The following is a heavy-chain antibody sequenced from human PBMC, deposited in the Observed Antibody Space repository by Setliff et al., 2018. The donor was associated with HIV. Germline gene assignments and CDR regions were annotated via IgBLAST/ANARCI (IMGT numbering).Heavy chain of an antibody. V-gene: IGHV5-51*01. Sequence: PGESLKISCKGSGYTFDIYWISWVRQMPGKGLEWMGIIYPGDSETRYSPSVQGQVIISVDKSTTTAYLQLNSLRASDTAMYYCARGRQWLVHDAFDIWGQGTMVTVS. CDR2: IYPGDSET. CDR1: GYTFDIYW. J-gene: IGHJ3*02. D-gene: IGHD6-19*01. CDR3: ARGRQWLVHDAFDI.